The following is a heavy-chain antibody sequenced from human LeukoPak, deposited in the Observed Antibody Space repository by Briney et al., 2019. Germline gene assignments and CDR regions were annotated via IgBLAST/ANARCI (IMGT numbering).Heavy chain of an antibody. V-gene: IGHV4-4*07. Sequence: PSETLSLTCTVSGGSINNYYWIWIRQSAGKGLEWIGRIFSSGDTNYNPSLKSRVTMSVDTSKNQFSLKVNSVTAADTAVYYCAIRHDYYYGSGSHNNWFDPWGQGTLVTVSS. CDR1: GGSINNYY. J-gene: IGHJ5*02. D-gene: IGHD3-10*01. CDR3: AIRHDYYYGSGSHNNWFDP. CDR2: IFSSGDT.